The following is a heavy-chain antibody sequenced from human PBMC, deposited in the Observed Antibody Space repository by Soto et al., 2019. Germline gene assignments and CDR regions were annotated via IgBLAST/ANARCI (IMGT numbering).Heavy chain of an antibody. CDR1: GYTFTGYY. V-gene: IGHV1-2*02. CDR2: INPNSGGT. Sequence: GASVKVSCKASGYTFTGYYMHWVRQAPGQGLEWMGWINPNSGGTNYAQKFQGRVTMTRDTSISTAYMELSRLRSDDTAVYYCARELGYCYYGIDVWGQGTPVTVYS. J-gene: IGHJ6*02. CDR3: ARELGYCYYGIDV.